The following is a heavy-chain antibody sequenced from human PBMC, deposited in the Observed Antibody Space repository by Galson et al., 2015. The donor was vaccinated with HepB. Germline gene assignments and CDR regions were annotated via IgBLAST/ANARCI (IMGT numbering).Heavy chain of an antibody. CDR2: FDPEDGET. Sequence: SVKVSCKASGYTFTGYYMHWVRQAPGKGLEWMGGFDPEDGETIYAQKFQGRVTITADKSTSTAYMELSSLRSEDTAVYYCAREGVNDYGTTPSAGDDAFDIWGQGTMVTVSS. V-gene: IGHV1-24*01. D-gene: IGHD4-17*01. J-gene: IGHJ3*02. CDR1: GYTFTGYY. CDR3: AREGVNDYGTTPSAGDDAFDI.